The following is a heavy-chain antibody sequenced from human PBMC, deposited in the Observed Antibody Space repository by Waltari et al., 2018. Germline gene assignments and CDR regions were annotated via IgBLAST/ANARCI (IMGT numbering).Heavy chain of an antibody. D-gene: IGHD5-18*01. J-gene: IGHJ4*02. CDR2: IYDAGST. Sequence: EVQLVESGGGLVHPGGSLRLSCAASGFTVSSDHMSWVRQAPGSGLDWVSVIYDAGSTYYPDSVMGRFTISRDNSKNTVHLQMNSLRVEDTAIYYCATARDEETAMVYFDRWGQGTLVSVSS. CDR3: ATARDEETAMVYFDR. V-gene: IGHV3-66*02. CDR1: GFTVSSDH.